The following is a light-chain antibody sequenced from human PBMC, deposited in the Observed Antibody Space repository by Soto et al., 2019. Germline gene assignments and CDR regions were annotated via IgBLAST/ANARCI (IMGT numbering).Light chain of an antibody. CDR2: EVT. CDR3: SSFTSRFTFNYI. V-gene: IGLV2-14*01. Sequence: QSALAQPASVSWSPGQSITISCTGTSSDVGGYNYVSWYQQHPGKAPKIIIYEVTNRPSGVSNRFSGSKSGNTASLTISGLQAEDDADYYCSSFTSRFTFNYIFGTGTKVTVL. J-gene: IGLJ1*01. CDR1: SSDVGGYNY.